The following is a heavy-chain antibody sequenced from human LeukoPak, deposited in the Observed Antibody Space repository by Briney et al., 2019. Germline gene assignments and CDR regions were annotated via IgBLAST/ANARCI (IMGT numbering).Heavy chain of an antibody. V-gene: IGHV3-43D*04. CDR1: GFSLDDYG. J-gene: IGHJ6*04. Sequence: GGAPRLSRAAPGFSLDDYGKNWVRHNPGEGLGWVSLISWDGGSAYYADSVKGRFTISRDNSKNSLYLQMNSLRVEDTALYYCAKDMGSGWSYYYGMDVWGRGTTVTVSS. CDR3: AKDMGSGWSYYYGMDV. CDR2: ISWDGGSA. D-gene: IGHD6-19*01.